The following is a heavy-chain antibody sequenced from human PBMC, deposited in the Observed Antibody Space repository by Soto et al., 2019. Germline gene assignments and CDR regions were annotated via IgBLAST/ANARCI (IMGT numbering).Heavy chain of an antibody. CDR1: GGAITTTSYY. J-gene: IGHJ4*02. D-gene: IGHD2-15*01. Sequence: QVQLQESGPGLVKPSETLSLTCIVSGGAITTTSYYWGWIRQSPGKGLEWIGTIYYSGTTYYTASLNSRLPTSVDTTKNHFSLRLNSVTAADTAVYYCARHGDCSGGTCYSASPLHNWGQGTLVTVSS. CDR3: ARHGDCSGGTCYSASPLHN. V-gene: IGHV4-39*01. CDR2: IYYSGTT.